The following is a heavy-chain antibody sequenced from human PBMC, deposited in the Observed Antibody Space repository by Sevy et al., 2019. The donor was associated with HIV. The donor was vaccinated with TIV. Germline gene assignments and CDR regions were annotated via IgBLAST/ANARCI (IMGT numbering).Heavy chain of an antibody. CDR2: ITNSGTTK. V-gene: IGHV3-48*03. D-gene: IGHD4-17*01. CDR3: ARDLPPSATTVAHFDC. Sequence: GGSLRLSCTASGFPFSSYEMNWVRQAPGKGLEWVSYITNSGTTKYYSDSVRGRFTISRDNARNSLHLQMNSRRAEDTVVYYCARDLPPSATTVAHFDCWGQGTLVTVSS. J-gene: IGHJ4*02. CDR1: GFPFSSYE.